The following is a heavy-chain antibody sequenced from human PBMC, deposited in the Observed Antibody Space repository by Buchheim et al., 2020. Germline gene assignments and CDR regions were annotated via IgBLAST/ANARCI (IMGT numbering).Heavy chain of an antibody. CDR2: IYSAESDK. CDR1: GFTFSSHC. J-gene: IGHJ4*02. CDR3: GRGGDGYGNFEY. V-gene: IGHV3-74*01. Sequence: EVQLVESGGGLVQPGGSLRLSCAASGFTFSSHCMHWVRQAPGKGLVWVSRIYSAESDKNYGDSVKGRFTISRDNSKNTLYLQMSSLGAEETAVYYCGRGGDGYGNFEYWGLGTL. D-gene: IGHD5-24*01.